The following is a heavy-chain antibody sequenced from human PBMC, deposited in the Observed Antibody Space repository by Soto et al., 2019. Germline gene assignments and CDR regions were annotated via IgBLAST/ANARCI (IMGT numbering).Heavy chain of an antibody. D-gene: IGHD3-16*01. J-gene: IGHJ5*02. CDR1: GYTFTDYW. CDR2: IYVGDSDT. CDR3: ERLHDVXAGMGQS. Sequence: LGESLKISCKASGYTFTDYWIGCVRQMPGKGRELMGIIYVGDSDTRYSPSFQGQVNISADKSVTTAYLQWSSLKASDSAMYYCERLHDVXAGMGQSWGQGTMVTVSS. V-gene: IGHV5-51*01.